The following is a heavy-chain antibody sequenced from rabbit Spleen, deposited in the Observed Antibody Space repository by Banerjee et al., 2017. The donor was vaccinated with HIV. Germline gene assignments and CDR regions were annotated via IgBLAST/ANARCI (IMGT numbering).Heavy chain of an antibody. CDR3: ARGYSNGYQDYVNAFSL. V-gene: IGHV1S45*01. CDR1: GFSFSSSYW. D-gene: IGHD6-1*01. J-gene: IGHJ4*01. Sequence: QEQLVESGGGLVQPEGSLTLTCTVSGFSFSSSYWICWVRQAPGKGLEWIACIHAGSSGSTYYASWAIGRFTISKSSSTTVTLQMTSLTAADTATYFCARGYSNGYQDYVNAFSLWGPGTLVTVS. CDR2: IHAGSSGST.